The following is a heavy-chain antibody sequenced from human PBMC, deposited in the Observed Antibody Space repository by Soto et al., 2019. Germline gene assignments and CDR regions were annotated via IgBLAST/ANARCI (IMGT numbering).Heavy chain of an antibody. CDR2: ITNKENGEAT. J-gene: IGHJ4*02. D-gene: IGHD3-3*01. CDR1: GFSFPNAW. Sequence: EVQLVESGGGLVEPGGSLRLSCAASGFSFPNAWMTWVRQAPGKGLAWVGRITNKENGEATKYAAPVKGRFTISRDDSENILYLQMDSLQTEDTAVYYCTRGRFGSNEWYFDYWGQGTLVTVSS. CDR3: TRGRFGSNEWYFDY. V-gene: IGHV3-15*06.